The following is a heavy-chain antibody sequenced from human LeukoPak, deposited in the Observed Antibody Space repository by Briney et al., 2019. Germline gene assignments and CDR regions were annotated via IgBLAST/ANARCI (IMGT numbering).Heavy chain of an antibody. V-gene: IGHV3-74*01. J-gene: IGHJ4*02. Sequence: GGSLKLSCSASGFTFSSYWMHWVRQAPGKRLVWVSRINNDGSGPSYADSVKGRFTISRDNAKNTLYLQMNSLRAEDTAVYFCARGGSSGYFDSSGQGTLVTVSS. D-gene: IGHD3-22*01. CDR2: INNDGSGP. CDR3: ARGGSSGYFDS. CDR1: GFTFSSYW.